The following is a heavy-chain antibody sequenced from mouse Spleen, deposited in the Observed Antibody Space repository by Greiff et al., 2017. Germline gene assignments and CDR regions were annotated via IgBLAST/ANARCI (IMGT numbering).Heavy chain of an antibody. V-gene: IGHV1S56*01. CDR1: GYTFTSYY. Sequence: QVQLQQSGPELVKPGASVKMSCKASGYTFTSYYIHWVKQRPGQGLEWIGWIYPGDGSTKYNEKFKGKTTITADTSSNTAYLQLSSLTSEDTAVYYCTGGYYYFDYWGQGTTLTVSS. J-gene: IGHJ2*01. CDR3: TGGYYYFDY. D-gene: IGHD2-3*01. CDR2: IYPGDGST.